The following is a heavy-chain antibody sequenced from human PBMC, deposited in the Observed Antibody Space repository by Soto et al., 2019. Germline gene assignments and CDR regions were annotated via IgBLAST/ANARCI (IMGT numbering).Heavy chain of an antibody. V-gene: IGHV3-30-3*01. J-gene: IGHJ4*02. Sequence: QVQLVESGGGVVQPGRSLRLSCAASGFTCSSYAMHWVRQAPGKGLEWVAVISYDGSNKYYADSVKGRFTISRDNSKNTLYLQMNSLRAEDTAVYYCARDGGSSGFDYWGQGTLVTVSS. CDR1: GFTCSSYA. CDR2: ISYDGSNK. CDR3: ARDGGSSGFDY. D-gene: IGHD6-19*01.